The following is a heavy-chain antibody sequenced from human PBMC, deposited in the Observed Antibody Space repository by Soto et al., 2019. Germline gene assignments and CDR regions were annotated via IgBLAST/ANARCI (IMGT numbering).Heavy chain of an antibody. CDR2: INPTGGST. D-gene: IGHD6-25*01. V-gene: IGHV1-46*01. CDR1: GCTFTRCY. J-gene: IGHJ6*02. Sequence: AAVHVSCQACGCTFTRCYMHWVRQPPGKGRAWMGIINPTGGSTSFAQKFQGRVTMTRDTSTSTVYMELSSLRSEDTAVYYCASRLANYYYGMDVWGQGTTVTVSS. CDR3: ASRLANYYYGMDV.